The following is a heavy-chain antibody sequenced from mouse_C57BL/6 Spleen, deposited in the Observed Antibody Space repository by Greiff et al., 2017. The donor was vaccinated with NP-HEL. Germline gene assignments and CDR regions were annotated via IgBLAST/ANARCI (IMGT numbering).Heavy chain of an antibody. CDR2: IYPGDGDT. J-gene: IGHJ4*01. CDR3: ARLGYYSNYYAMDY. V-gene: IGHV1-82*01. Sequence: VQVVESGPELVKPGASVKISCKASGYAFSSSWMNWVKQRPGKGLEWIGRIYPGDGDTNYNGKFKGKATLTADKSSSTAYMQLSSLTSEDSAVYFCARLGYYSNYYAMDYWGQGTSVTVSS. CDR1: GYAFSSSW. D-gene: IGHD2-5*01.